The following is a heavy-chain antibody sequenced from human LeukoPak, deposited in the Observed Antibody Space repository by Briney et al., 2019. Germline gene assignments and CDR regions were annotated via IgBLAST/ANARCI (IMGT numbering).Heavy chain of an antibody. Sequence: ASVKVSCKASGYTFTGYYKHWVRQAPGQGLEWMGWINPNSGGTNYAQKFQGRVTMTRDTSISTAYMELSRLRSDDTAVYYCARAPRFGVVIQLDYWGQGTLVTVSS. J-gene: IGHJ4*02. D-gene: IGHD3-3*01. CDR2: INPNSGGT. CDR1: GYTFTGYY. CDR3: ARAPRFGVVIQLDY. V-gene: IGHV1-2*02.